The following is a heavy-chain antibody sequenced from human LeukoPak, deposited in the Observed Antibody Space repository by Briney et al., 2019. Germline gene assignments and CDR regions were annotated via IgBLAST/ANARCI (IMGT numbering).Heavy chain of an antibody. J-gene: IGHJ4*02. V-gene: IGHV3-7*01. CDR1: GLTFSNYW. CDR2: IKQDGSEK. Sequence: GGSLRLSCAASGLTFSNYWMSWVRQAPVEGLEWVANIKQDGSEKYYVDSVEGRFTISRDNAKNSLFLQMNSLRAEDTAVYYCAREDYGEPFDYWGQGTLVTVSS. D-gene: IGHD4-17*01. CDR3: AREDYGEPFDY.